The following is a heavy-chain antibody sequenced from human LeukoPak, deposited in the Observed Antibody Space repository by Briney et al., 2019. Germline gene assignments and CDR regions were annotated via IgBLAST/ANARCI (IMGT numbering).Heavy chain of an antibody. J-gene: IGHJ4*02. Sequence: SETLSLTCAVYGGSFSGYYWSWIRQPPGKGLEWIGEIYHSGSTNYNPSLKSRVTISVDKSKNQFSLKLSSVTAADTAVYYCARAVAGFDYWGQGTLVTVSS. CDR3: ARAVAGFDY. V-gene: IGHV4-34*01. CDR1: GGSFSGYY. D-gene: IGHD6-19*01. CDR2: IYHSGST.